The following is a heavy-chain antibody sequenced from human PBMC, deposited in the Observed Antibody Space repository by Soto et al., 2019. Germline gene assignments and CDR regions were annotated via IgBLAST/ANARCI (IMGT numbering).Heavy chain of an antibody. D-gene: IGHD3-3*01. CDR3: ARDYDFWSGYYFWFDP. Sequence: SKGLEWVAVISYDGSNKYYADSVKGRFTISRDNSKNTLYLQMNSLRAEDTAVYYCARDYDFWSGYYFWFDPSGQGTLVTVSS. CDR2: ISYDGSNK. J-gene: IGHJ5*02. V-gene: IGHV3-30*03.